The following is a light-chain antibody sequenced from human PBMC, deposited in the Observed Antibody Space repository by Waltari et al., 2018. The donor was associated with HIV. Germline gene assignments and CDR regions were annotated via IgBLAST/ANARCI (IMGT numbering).Light chain of an antibody. CDR3: GTWDNSLNTGL. CDR1: SSNIGKNY. CDR2: ESD. J-gene: IGLJ3*02. Sequence: QSVLTQPPSLSAAPGQKVTISCSGSSSNIGKNYVSWYQQFPGTAPKLLIYESDKRPSGIPDRFSGSKSGTSATLGITGLQTGDEADYYCGTWDNSLNTGLFGGGTKLTVL. V-gene: IGLV1-51*02.